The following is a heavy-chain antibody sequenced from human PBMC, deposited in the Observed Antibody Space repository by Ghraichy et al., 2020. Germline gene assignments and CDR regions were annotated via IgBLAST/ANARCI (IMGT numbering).Heavy chain of an antibody. V-gene: IGHV3-72*01. Sequence: GGSLRLSCSASGFTFSDHYIDWVRQAPGKGLDWVVRIRNRRKSYSTDYAASAKGRFSISRDDSRNSMYLQMNRLETEDTGVYYCVRVGMYYDQRGSVKDAFDLWGRETLVTVPS. CDR2: IRNRRKSYST. J-gene: IGHJ3*01. D-gene: IGHD3-16*01. CDR3: VRVGMYYDQRGSVKDAFDL. CDR1: GFTFSDHY.